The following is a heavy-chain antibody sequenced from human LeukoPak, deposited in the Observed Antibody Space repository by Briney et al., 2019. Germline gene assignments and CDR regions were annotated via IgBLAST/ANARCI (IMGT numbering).Heavy chain of an antibody. Sequence: GGSLRLSCADSGFTFSSYAMSWVRQAPGKGLEWVSAISGSGGSTYYADSVKGRFTISRDNSKNTLYLQMNSLRAEDTAVYYCANAVLRYFDWILGPSEDYWGQGTLVTVSS. V-gene: IGHV3-23*01. J-gene: IGHJ4*02. CDR2: ISGSGGST. CDR3: ANAVLRYFDWILGPSEDY. D-gene: IGHD3-9*01. CDR1: GFTFSSYA.